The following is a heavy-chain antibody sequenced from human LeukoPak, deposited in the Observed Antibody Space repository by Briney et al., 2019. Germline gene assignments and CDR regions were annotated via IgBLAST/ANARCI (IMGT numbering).Heavy chain of an antibody. CDR3: ARAKVATRESAFDI. CDR1: GYTFTGYY. V-gene: IGHV1-2*02. D-gene: IGHD5-12*01. Sequence: ASVKVSCKASGYTFTGYYMYWVRQAPGQGLEWMGWINPNSGGTNYAQKFQGRVTMTRDTSISTAYMELSRLRSDDTAVYYCARAKVATRESAFDIWGQGTMVTVSS. CDR2: INPNSGGT. J-gene: IGHJ3*02.